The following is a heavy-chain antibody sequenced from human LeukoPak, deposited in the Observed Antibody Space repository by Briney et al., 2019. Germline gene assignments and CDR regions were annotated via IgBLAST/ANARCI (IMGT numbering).Heavy chain of an antibody. CDR3: AYGSGSYYYYYYYGMDV. D-gene: IGHD3-10*01. V-gene: IGHV1-2*06. CDR1: GYTFTSYG. CDR2: INPNSGGT. J-gene: IGHJ6*02. Sequence: GASVKVSCKASGYTFTSYGISWVRQAPGQGLEWMGRINPNSGGTNYAQKFQGRVTMTRDTSISTAYMELSRLRSDVTAVYYCAYGSGSYYYYYYYGMDVWGQGTTVTVSS.